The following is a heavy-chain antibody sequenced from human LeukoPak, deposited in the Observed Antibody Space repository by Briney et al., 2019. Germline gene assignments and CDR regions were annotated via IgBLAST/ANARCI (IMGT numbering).Heavy chain of an antibody. Sequence: PSETLSLTCAVSGGSISSSNWWSWVRQPPGKGLEWIGEIYHSRSTNYNPSLKSRVTISVDKSKNQFSLKLSSVTAADTAVYYCARDGSWPRAYWFDPWGQGTLVTVSS. CDR2: IYHSRST. CDR3: ARDGSWPRAYWFDP. D-gene: IGHD6-13*01. J-gene: IGHJ5*02. V-gene: IGHV4-4*02. CDR1: GGSISSSNW.